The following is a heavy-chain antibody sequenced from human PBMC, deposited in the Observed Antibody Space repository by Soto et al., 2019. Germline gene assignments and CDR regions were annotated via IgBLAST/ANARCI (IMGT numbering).Heavy chain of an antibody. J-gene: IGHJ3*02. CDR1: GFSLSTSGVG. V-gene: IGHV2-5*02. CDR3: VHISLNYDYIWGSYRDDAFDI. Sequence: QITLKESGPTLVKPTQTLTLTCTFSGFSLSTSGVGVGWIRQPPGKALEWLALIYWDDDKRYSPSLKSRLTITKDTSKNQVVLTMTNMDTVDTATYYCVHISLNYDYIWGSYRDDAFDIWGQGTMVTVSS. D-gene: IGHD3-16*02. CDR2: IYWDDDK.